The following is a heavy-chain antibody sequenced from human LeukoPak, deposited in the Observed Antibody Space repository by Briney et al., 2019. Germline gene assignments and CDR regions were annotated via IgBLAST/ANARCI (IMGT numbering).Heavy chain of an antibody. CDR2: IYYSGST. CDR1: GGSISSSSYY. Sequence: PSETLSLTCTVSGGSISSSSYYWGWIRQPPGKGLEWIGSIYYSGSTYYNPSLKSRVTISVDTSKNQFSLKLSSVTAADTAVYYCASYYYDSSGYLDAFDIWGQGTMVTVSS. CDR3: ASYYYDSSGYLDAFDI. V-gene: IGHV4-39*07. D-gene: IGHD3-22*01. J-gene: IGHJ3*02.